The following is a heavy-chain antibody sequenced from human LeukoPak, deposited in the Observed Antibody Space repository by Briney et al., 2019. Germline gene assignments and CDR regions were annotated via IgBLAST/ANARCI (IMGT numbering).Heavy chain of an antibody. V-gene: IGHV4-30-2*01. D-gene: IGHD5-24*01. J-gene: IGHJ3*02. Sequence: RSSETLSLTCAVSGGSISSGGYSWSWIRQPPGKGLEWIGYIYHSGSTYYNPSLKSRVTISVDTSKNQFSPKLSSVTAADTAVYYCASKESDAFDIWGQGTMVTVSS. CDR2: IYHSGST. CDR3: ASKESDAFDI. CDR1: GGSISSGGYS.